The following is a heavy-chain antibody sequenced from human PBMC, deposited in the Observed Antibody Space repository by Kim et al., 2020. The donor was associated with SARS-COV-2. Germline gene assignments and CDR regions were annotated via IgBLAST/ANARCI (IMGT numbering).Heavy chain of an antibody. J-gene: IGHJ6*02. CDR3: ARRSLPAAGDGMDV. V-gene: IGHV3-13*01. Sequence: GGSLRLSCAASGFTFSWYDIHWVRQPTGKGLEWVSGIGAGSETYYADSVKGRFTISRENAENSLYLQMDSLIAGDTAVYYCARRSLPAAGDGMDVWGQGTTVTVSS. D-gene: IGHD6-13*01. CDR1: GFTFSWYD. CDR2: IGAGSET.